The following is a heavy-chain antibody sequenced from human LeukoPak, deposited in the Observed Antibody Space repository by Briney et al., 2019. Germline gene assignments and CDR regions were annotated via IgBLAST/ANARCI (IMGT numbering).Heavy chain of an antibody. D-gene: IGHD2-8*01. CDR1: GFSFSSYS. CDR2: ISATGDYT. Sequence: AGSLRLSCDVAGFSFSSYSMSWVRQAPGQGLEWVSSISATGDYTYYADSVKGRFTIARNRSKNTLFLQMNSLRAEDTAIYYCAKVPFLAIVLMMYGYFDYWGQGTPVTVSS. V-gene: IGHV3-23*01. CDR3: AKVPFLAIVLMMYGYFDY. J-gene: IGHJ4*02.